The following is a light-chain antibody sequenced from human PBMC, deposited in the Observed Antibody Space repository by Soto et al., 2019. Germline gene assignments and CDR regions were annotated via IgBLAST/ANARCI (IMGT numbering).Light chain of an antibody. CDR1: SSDIGGYNY. Sequence: YALTQPASVSGYLGQAITISCTGTSSDIGGYNYVSWYDHHPGKAPRLIIYEVSNRPSGVSIRFSGSKSGNTAFLTISGLQAEDEAHYYCSSYRTTSPCVFGTGTKVTVL. V-gene: IGLV2-14*01. J-gene: IGLJ1*01. CDR3: SSYRTTSPCV. CDR2: EVS.